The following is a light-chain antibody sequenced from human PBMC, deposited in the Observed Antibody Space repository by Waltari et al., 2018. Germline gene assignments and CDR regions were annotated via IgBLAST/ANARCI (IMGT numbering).Light chain of an antibody. Sequence: YELTQPPSVSVSPGQTARITCSGDALAKQFASWYQQKPGQAPVMVIYKATERPSGTPERCSGSSSGTTVTLTISGGQAEDEADYYCQSVDSRITYVVFGGGTKVTVL. V-gene: IGLV3-25*03. CDR2: KAT. CDR1: ALAKQF. J-gene: IGLJ2*01. CDR3: QSVDSRITYVV.